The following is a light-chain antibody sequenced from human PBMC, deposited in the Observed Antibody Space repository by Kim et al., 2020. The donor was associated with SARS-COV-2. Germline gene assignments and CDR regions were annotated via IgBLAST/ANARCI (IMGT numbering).Light chain of an antibody. Sequence: ASVGDRVPITCRASQGISNYLAWYQQKPRKAPKLLIYAASTLQSGVPSRFSGSGSGTDFTLTISSLQPEDVATYYCQNYNSAPFTFGPGTKVDIK. CDR1: QGISNY. V-gene: IGKV1-27*01. J-gene: IGKJ3*01. CDR2: AAS. CDR3: QNYNSAPFT.